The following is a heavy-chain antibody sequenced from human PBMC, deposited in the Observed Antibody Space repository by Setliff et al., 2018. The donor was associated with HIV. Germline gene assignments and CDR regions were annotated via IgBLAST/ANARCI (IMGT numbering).Heavy chain of an antibody. CDR1: EGSLSTYY. Sequence: SETLSLTCTVSEGSLSTYYWSWIRQPPGKGLEWIGYIYYSGSTNYNPSLKSRVTISVDTSKNQFSLKLSSVTAADTAVYYCARGIAAAGVFDYWGQGTLVTVSS. D-gene: IGHD6-13*01. V-gene: IGHV4-59*01. CDR3: ARGIAAAGVFDY. CDR2: IYYSGST. J-gene: IGHJ4*02.